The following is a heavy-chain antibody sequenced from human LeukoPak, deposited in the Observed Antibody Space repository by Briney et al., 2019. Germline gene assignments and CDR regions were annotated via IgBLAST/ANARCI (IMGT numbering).Heavy chain of an antibody. Sequence: SETLSLTCTVSGGSISSGGYYWSWIRQHPGKGLEWIGYIYYSGSTNYNPSLKSRVTISVDTSKNQFSLKLSSVTAADTAVYYCAREYHDSSGYFSVYYFDYWGQGTLVTVSS. CDR3: AREYHDSSGYFSVYYFDY. J-gene: IGHJ4*02. V-gene: IGHV4-61*08. CDR2: IYYSGST. CDR1: GGSISSGGYY. D-gene: IGHD3-22*01.